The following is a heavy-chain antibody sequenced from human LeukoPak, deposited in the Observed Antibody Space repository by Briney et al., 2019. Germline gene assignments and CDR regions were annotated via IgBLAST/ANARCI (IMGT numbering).Heavy chain of an antibody. CDR1: GFTFSSYW. CDR2: INSDGSTT. D-gene: IGHD6-6*01. J-gene: IGHJ4*02. Sequence: GGSLRLSCAASGFTFSSYWIHWVRQAPGKGLVWVSCINSDGSTTTYADSVKGRFTISRDNAKNTLYLQMNSLRAEDTAVYYCANFIAARPYWGQGTLVTVSS. V-gene: IGHV3-74*01. CDR3: ANFIAARPY.